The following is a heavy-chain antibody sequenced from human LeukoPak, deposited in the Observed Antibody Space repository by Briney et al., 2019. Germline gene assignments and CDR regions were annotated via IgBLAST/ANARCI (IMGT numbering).Heavy chain of an antibody. Sequence: SETLSLTCAVYGGSFSGYYWSWIRQPPGKGLEWIGEINHSGSTNYNPSLKSRVTISVDTSKNQFSLKLSSVTVADTAVYYCARRCVTVTTVLDFDYWGQGTLVTVSS. J-gene: IGHJ4*02. CDR2: INHSGST. D-gene: IGHD4-17*01. V-gene: IGHV4-34*01. CDR3: ARRCVTVTTVLDFDY. CDR1: GGSFSGYY.